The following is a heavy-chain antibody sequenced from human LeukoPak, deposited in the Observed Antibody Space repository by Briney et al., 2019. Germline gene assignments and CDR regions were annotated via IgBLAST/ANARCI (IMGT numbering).Heavy chain of an antibody. V-gene: IGHV4-39*01. CDR1: GGSISSSNW. CDR2: IYYSGST. D-gene: IGHD1-20*01. J-gene: IGHJ4*02. Sequence: SETLSLTCAVSGGSISSSNWWSWIRQPPGKGLEWIGSIYYSGSTYYNPSLKSRVTISVDTSKNQFSLKLSSVTAADTALYYCARRITGTTSDSFDYWGQGTLVTVSS. CDR3: ARRITGTTSDSFDY.